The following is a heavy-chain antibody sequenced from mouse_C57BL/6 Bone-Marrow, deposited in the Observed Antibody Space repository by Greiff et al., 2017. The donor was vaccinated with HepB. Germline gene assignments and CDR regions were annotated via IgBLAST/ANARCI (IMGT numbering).Heavy chain of an antibody. CDR2: IHPNSGST. Sequence: QVQLQQPGAELVKPGASVKLSCKASGYTFTSYWMHWVKQRPGQGLEWIGMIHPNSGSTNYNEKFKSKATLTVDKSSSTAYMQLSSLTSEDSAVYYCARWEITTVVEYFDVWGTGTTVTVSS. CDR1: GYTFTSYW. CDR3: ARWEITTVVEYFDV. J-gene: IGHJ1*03. V-gene: IGHV1-64*01. D-gene: IGHD1-1*01.